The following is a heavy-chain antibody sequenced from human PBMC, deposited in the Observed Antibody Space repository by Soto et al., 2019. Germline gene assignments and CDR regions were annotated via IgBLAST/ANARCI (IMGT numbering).Heavy chain of an antibody. CDR2: INPNSGGT. Sequence: QVQLVQSGAEVKKPGASVKVSCKASGYTFTGYYMHWVRQAPGQGLEWMGWINPNSGGTNYAQKFQGWVTMTRDTSISTAYMELSRLRSDDTAVYYCARDSESAYYYGSGRYYYGMDVWGKGTTVTVSS. CDR1: GYTFTGYY. V-gene: IGHV1-2*04. J-gene: IGHJ6*04. CDR3: ARDSESAYYYGSGRYYYGMDV. D-gene: IGHD3-10*01.